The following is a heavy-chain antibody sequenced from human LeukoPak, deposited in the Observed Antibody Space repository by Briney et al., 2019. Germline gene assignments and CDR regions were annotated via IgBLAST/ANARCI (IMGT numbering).Heavy chain of an antibody. CDR2: IRSKTNSYAT. J-gene: IGHJ4*02. Sequence: PGGSLRLSCAASGFTFSGSAMHWVRQASGKGLEWVGRIRSKTNSYATSYAASVKGRFALSRDDSKNTAYLQMNSLRAEDTAVYYCATDRRGSNDYWGQGTLVTVSS. CDR3: ATDRRGSNDY. CDR1: GFTFSGSA. D-gene: IGHD3-10*01. V-gene: IGHV3-73*01.